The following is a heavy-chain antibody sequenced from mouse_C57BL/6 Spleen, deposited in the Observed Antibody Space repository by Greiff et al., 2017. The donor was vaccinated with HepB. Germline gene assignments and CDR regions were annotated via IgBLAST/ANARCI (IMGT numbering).Heavy chain of an antibody. Sequence: DVMLVESGGGLVQPGGSLSLSCAASGFTFTDYYMSWVRQPPGKALEWLGFIRNKANGYTTEYSASVKGRFTISRDNSQSILYLQMNALRAEASATYYCARWLRSYFDYWGQGTTLTVSS. V-gene: IGHV7-3*01. D-gene: IGHD2-2*01. J-gene: IGHJ2*01. CDR3: ARWLRSYFDY. CDR1: GFTFTDYY. CDR2: IRNKANGYTT.